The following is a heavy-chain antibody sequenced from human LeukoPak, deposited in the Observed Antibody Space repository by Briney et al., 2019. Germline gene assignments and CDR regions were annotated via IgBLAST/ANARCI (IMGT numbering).Heavy chain of an antibody. V-gene: IGHV4-34*01. CDR3: ARISPYYYDSRGAFDM. CDR2: INHTGGT. J-gene: IGHJ3*02. CDR1: GESFSGYY. Sequence: PSETLSLTCAVYGESFSGYYWSWIRQTPRKGLEWIGEINHTGGTNYNPSLKSRVTISGDTSKNQFSLKLSSVTAADTAVYYCARISPYYYDSRGAFDMWGQGTMVTVSS. D-gene: IGHD3-22*01.